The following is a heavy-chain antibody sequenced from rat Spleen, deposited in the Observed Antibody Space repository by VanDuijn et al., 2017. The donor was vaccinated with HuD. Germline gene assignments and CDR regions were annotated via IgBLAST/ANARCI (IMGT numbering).Heavy chain of an antibody. Sequence: EVQLVESGGGLVQPGRPLKISCADSGLNFSDYDMAWVRQAPTRGLEWIATISTGGGNTYYRDSVKGRFTISRDDAKNTQYLQMDSLRSEDTATYYCARHGGLRNWFAYWGQGTLVTVYS. V-gene: IGHV5S13*01. CDR1: GLNFSDYD. CDR3: ARHGGLRNWFAY. J-gene: IGHJ3*01. D-gene: IGHD1-11*01. CDR2: ISTGGGNT.